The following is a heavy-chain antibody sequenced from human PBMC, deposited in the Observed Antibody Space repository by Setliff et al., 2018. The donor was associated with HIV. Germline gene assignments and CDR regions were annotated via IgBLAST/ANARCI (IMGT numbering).Heavy chain of an antibody. CDR2: IHYTGST. Sequence: PSETLSLTCSVSGGSVSSVNYYWSWIRQPPGKGLEWTGYIHYTGSTTYNPSLKSRVTISVDTSKNQFPLKLTSVTAAETAVYYCARAEMATIVAFDIWGQGTMVTVSS. CDR1: GGSVSSVNYY. D-gene: IGHD5-12*01. V-gene: IGHV4-61*01. J-gene: IGHJ3*02. CDR3: ARAEMATIVAFDI.